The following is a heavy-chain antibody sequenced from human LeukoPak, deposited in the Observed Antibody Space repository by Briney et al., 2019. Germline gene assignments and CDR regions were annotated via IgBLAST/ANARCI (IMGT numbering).Heavy chain of an antibody. J-gene: IGHJ5*02. V-gene: IGHV3-73*01. CDR3: TPYRDRNWFDP. CDR1: GFTFSGSA. CDR2: ISSKANSYAT. Sequence: GGSLKLSCAASGFTFSGSALHWVRQASGKGLEWVGRISSKANSYATTYAASVNGRFTISRDDSKNTAYLQMNSLKTEDTAVYCCTPYRDRNWFDPWGQGTLVTVSS. D-gene: IGHD5-24*01.